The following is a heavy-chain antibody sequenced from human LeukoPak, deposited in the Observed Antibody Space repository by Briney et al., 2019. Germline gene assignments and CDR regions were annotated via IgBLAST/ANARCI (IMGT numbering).Heavy chain of an antibody. V-gene: IGHV4-39*02. CDR3: AREGRYSWFDP. CDR2: IYYSGST. J-gene: IGHJ5*02. CDR1: GGSISSSSYY. D-gene: IGHD1-26*01. Sequence: PSETLSLTCTVSGGSISSSSYYWGWIRQPPGKGLEWIGSIYYSGSTYYNPSLKSRVTISVDTSKNQFPLKLSSVTAADTAVYYCAREGRYSWFDPWGQGTLVTVSS.